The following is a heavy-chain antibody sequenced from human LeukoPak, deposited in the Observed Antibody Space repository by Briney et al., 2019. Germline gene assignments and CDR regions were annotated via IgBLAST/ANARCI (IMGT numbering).Heavy chain of an antibody. CDR3: AKSLGNQGVIDY. CDR1: GFMFRYHA. Sequence: GGSLRLSCAASGFMFRYHAMNWVRQAPGRGMEWASGVSASGGSTFNTVSVKGRFSISRNNTKNTLYMEMNSLRPEDTALYYCAKSLGNQGVIDYWGQGTLVTASS. D-gene: IGHD3-10*01. CDR2: VSASGGST. V-gene: IGHV3-23*01. J-gene: IGHJ4*02.